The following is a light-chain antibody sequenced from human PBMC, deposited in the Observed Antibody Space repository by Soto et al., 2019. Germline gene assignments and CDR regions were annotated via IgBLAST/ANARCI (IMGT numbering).Light chain of an antibody. CDR1: SSNIGAGYD. V-gene: IGLV1-40*01. J-gene: IGLJ2*01. Sequence: QSVLTQPPSVSGAPGQRVTISCTGSSSNIGAGYDVHWYQQLPGTAPKLLIYGNSNRPSGVLDRFSGSKSGTSASLAITGLQAEDEADYYCQSYDSSLREVFGGGTKLTVL. CDR2: GNS. CDR3: QSYDSSLREV.